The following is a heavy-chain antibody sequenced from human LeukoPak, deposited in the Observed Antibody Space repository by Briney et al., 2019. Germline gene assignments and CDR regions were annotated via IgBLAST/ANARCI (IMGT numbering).Heavy chain of an antibody. CDR1: GFTFSTYW. V-gene: IGHV3-74*01. D-gene: IGHD1-26*01. CDR2: INSDGSRT. CDR3: VRGYSGSYRADY. Sequence: GGSLRLSCAASGFTFSTYWMHWVRQAPGKGLVWVSRINSDGSRTNYADSVKGRFTISRDNAETTLSLQVNSLRAEDTAVYYCVRGYSGSYRADYWGQGTLVTVSS. J-gene: IGHJ4*02.